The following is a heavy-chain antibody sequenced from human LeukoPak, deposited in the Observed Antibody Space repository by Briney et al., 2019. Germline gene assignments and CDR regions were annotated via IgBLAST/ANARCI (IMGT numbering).Heavy chain of an antibody. CDR3: ATDRARGGDSFDY. CDR2: IYYSGST. V-gene: IGHV4-30-4*01. Sequence: PSETLSLTCTVSGVSIRSGDYSWSWIRQPPGKGLEWIGYIYYSGSTYYNPSLKSRVTISGDTSKNQFSLNLSFVTAADTAVYYCATDRARGGDSFDYWGQGTLVTVSS. CDR1: GVSIRSGDYS. J-gene: IGHJ4*02. D-gene: IGHD3-10*01.